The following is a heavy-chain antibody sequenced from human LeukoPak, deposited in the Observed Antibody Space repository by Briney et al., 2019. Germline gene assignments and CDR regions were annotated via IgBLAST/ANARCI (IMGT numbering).Heavy chain of an antibody. J-gene: IGHJ4*02. CDR3: ARSGLLRPVTMVSSPYYFDY. CDR2: INHSGST. D-gene: IGHD4/OR15-4a*01. CDR1: GVSFGGYY. V-gene: IGHV4-34*01. Sequence: SETLSLTCAVYGVSFGGYYWIWIRQPPGKGLEWLGEINHSGSTNYNPSLKSRATISVDTSKNQFSLTLSSVNAADTAVYYCARSGLLRPVTMVSSPYYFDYWGQGTLVTVSS.